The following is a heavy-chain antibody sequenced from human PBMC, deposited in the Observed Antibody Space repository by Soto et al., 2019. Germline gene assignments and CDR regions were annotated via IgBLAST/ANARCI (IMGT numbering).Heavy chain of an antibody. Sequence: SVKVSCKASGGTFSSYAISWVRQAPGQGLEWMGGIIPIFGTANYAQKFQGRVTITADESTSTAYMELSSLRSEDTAVYYCARDPRGRAAAGVDYWGQGTLVTVSS. D-gene: IGHD6-13*01. V-gene: IGHV1-69*13. CDR3: ARDPRGRAAAGVDY. CDR1: GGTFSSYA. J-gene: IGHJ4*02. CDR2: IIPIFGTA.